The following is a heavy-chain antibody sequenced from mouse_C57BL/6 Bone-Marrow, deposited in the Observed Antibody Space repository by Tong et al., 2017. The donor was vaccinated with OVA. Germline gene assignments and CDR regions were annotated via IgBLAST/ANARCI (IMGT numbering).Heavy chain of an antibody. V-gene: IGHV5-2*01. D-gene: IGHD2-4*01. CDR3: ARLYDYDGFAY. CDR2: INSDGGST. CDR1: EYEFPSHD. J-gene: IGHJ3*01. Sequence: EVQLQESGGGLVQPGESLKLSCESNEYEFPSHDMSWVRKTPEKRLELVAAINSDGGSTYYPDTMERRFIISRDNTKKSLYLQMTSLRSEDTALYYCARLYDYDGFAYWGQGTLVTVSA.